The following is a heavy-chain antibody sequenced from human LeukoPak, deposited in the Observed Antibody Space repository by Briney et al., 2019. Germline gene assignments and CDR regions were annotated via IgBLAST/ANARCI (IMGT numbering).Heavy chain of an antibody. D-gene: IGHD5-18*01. CDR3: ARGNSYGEFN. Sequence: SETLSLTCTVSGGSISSYYWSWIRQPPGKGLEWIGYIYYSGSTNYNPSLKSRVTISVDTSKNQFSLKLSSVTAADTAVYYCARGNSYGEFNCGQATLVTVS. CDR1: GGSISSYY. CDR2: IYYSGST. V-gene: IGHV4-59*01. J-gene: IGHJ4*02.